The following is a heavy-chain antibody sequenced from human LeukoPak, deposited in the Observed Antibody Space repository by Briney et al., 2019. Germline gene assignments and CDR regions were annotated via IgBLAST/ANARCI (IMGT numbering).Heavy chain of an antibody. CDR2: IYYCGST. CDR3: ARSLLGAYDYVP. D-gene: IGHD3-16*01. Sequence: SETLSLTCTVSGGCISSFYWRWLRQPPGKGLEGIGYIYYCGSTNYNPSLESRVTISVDTSKNQYSLKLSSVTAADTAVYYCARSLLGAYDYVPWGQGTLVTVSS. CDR1: GGCISSFY. V-gene: IGHV4-59*01. J-gene: IGHJ5*02.